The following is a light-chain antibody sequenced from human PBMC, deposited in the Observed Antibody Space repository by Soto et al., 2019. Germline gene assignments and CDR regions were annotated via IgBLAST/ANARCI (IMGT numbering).Light chain of an antibody. J-gene: IGKJ3*01. CDR1: QSVSTN. CDR3: QQYNNWPPLT. Sequence: EVVMTQSPATLSVSPGERATLSCRASQSVSTNLAWYQQRPGQAPRLLISGASIRATGIPARFSGSGSGTEFTLPISSLQSQDFGVYYCQQYNNWPPLTFGPGTKVDI. CDR2: GAS. V-gene: IGKV3-15*01.